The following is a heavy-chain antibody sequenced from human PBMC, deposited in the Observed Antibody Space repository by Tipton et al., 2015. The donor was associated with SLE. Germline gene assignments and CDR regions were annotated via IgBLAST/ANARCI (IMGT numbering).Heavy chain of an antibody. J-gene: IGHJ6*02. CDR3: ARGRGDHYYGMDV. Sequence: TLSLTCTVSGGSISSCYWSWSRQPPGKGLGWDGHSYYSGSTNYNPSRKSRATISVDTSKNQFSLKLSSVPAAETAVYYCARGRGDHYYGMDVWGQGTTVTVAS. CDR2: SYYSGST. D-gene: IGHD3-16*01. V-gene: IGHV4-59*13. CDR1: GGSISSCY.